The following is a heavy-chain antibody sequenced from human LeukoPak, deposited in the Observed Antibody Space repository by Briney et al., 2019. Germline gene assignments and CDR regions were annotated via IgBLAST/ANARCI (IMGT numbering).Heavy chain of an antibody. CDR2: IWYDGSNK. V-gene: IGHV3-33*06. Sequence: GGSLRLSCAASGFTFSSYGMHWVRQAPGKGLEWVAVIWYDGSNKYYADSVKGRFTISRDNSKNTLYLQMNSLRAKDTALYYCVKASSSSPQYNWFDAWGQGTLVTVSS. CDR1: GFTFSSYG. J-gene: IGHJ5*02. D-gene: IGHD6-6*01. CDR3: VKASSSSPQYNWFDA.